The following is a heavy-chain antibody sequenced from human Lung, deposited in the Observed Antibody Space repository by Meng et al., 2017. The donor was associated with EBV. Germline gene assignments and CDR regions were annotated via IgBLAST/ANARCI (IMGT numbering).Heavy chain of an antibody. Sequence: VQLVASGGGWVKPGGCLALAWGASGFTFSDYYMSWIRQAPGKGLEWVSYISSSGNTIHYADSVKGRFTISRDNAKNSLYLQMNSLRAEDTALYYCAREGGRDGYNFIAYWGQGTLVTVSS. CDR1: GFTFSDYY. CDR2: ISSSGNTI. V-gene: IGHV3-11*01. D-gene: IGHD5-24*01. J-gene: IGHJ4*02. CDR3: AREGGRDGYNFIAY.